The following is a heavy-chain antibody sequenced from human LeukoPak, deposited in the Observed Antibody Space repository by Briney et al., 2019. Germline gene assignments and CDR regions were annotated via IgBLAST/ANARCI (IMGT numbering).Heavy chain of an antibody. D-gene: IGHD5-18*01. CDR3: ALGYSYGLDAFDI. CDR2: ISSSGSTI. V-gene: IGHV3-11*01. J-gene: IGHJ3*02. Sequence: GGSLRLSCAASGFTFSDYYMSWIRQAPGKGLEWVSYISSSGSTIYYADSVKGRFTISRDNAKNLLYLQMNSLRAEDTAVYYCALGYSYGLDAFDIWGQGTMVTVSS. CDR1: GFTFSDYY.